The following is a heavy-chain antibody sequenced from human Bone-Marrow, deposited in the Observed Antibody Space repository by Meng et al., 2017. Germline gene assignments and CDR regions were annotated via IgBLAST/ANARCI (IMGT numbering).Heavy chain of an antibody. CDR1: GYTFTDYY. D-gene: IGHD4-17*01. V-gene: IGHV1-69*02. J-gene: IGHJ4*02. Sequence: SVKVSCKASGYTFTDYYIHWVRQAPGQGLEWMGRIIPILGIANYAQKFQGRVTITADKSTSTAYMELSSLRSEDTAVYYCARLTYGDVDYWGQGTLVTVSS. CDR2: IIPILGIA. CDR3: ARLTYGDVDY.